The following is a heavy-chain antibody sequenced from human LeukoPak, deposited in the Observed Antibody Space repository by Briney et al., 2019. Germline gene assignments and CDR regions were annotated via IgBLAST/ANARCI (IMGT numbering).Heavy chain of an antibody. CDR3: ARPVPSRLGWFDP. V-gene: IGHV4-39*01. Sequence: SETLSFTCIVSGGSVSSNNYYWGWIRQTPGKGLEWVGSIYYSGRTYYNPSLKSRVTISVDTSKNQFSLKLRSVTAADTAVYYCARPVPSRLGWFDPWGQGTLVTVSS. D-gene: IGHD1-1*01. CDR1: GGSVSSNNYY. CDR2: IYYSGRT. J-gene: IGHJ5*02.